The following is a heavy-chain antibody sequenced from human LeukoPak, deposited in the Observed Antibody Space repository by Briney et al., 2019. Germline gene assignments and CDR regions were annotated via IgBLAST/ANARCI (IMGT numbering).Heavy chain of an antibody. CDR1: GGSISSYY. V-gene: IGHV4-59*01. Sequence: PSETLSLTRTVSGGSISSYYWSWIRQPPGKGLEWIGYIYYSGSTNYNPSLKSRVTISVDTSKNQFSLKLSSVTAADTAVYYCARGGGYASPIGYWGQGALVTVSS. CDR2: IYYSGST. J-gene: IGHJ4*02. D-gene: IGHD5-12*01. CDR3: ARGGGYASPIGY.